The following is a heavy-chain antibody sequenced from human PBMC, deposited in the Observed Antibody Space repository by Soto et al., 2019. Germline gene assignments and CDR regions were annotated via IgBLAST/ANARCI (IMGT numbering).Heavy chain of an antibody. V-gene: IGHV3-30-3*01. CDR1: GFTFSSYA. J-gene: IGHJ2*01. CDR2: ISYDGNNK. CDR3: ARGDAPPFRVAAWYFDL. Sequence: QVQLVESRGGVVQPGRSLRLSCAASGFTFSSYAMHWVRQAPGTGLEWVAVISYDGNNKYYADSVKGRFTISRDNSKNTLYLQMNSLRAEDTAVYYCARGDAPPFRVAAWYFDLWGRGTLVTVSS. D-gene: IGHD6-19*01.